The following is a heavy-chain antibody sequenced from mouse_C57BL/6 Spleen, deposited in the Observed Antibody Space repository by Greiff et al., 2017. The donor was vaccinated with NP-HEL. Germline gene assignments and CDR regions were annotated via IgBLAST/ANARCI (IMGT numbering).Heavy chain of an antibody. V-gene: IGHV1-52*01. CDR2: IDPSDSET. CDR3: ARGDTTVVEGGFAY. CDR1: GYTFTSYW. J-gene: IGHJ3*01. D-gene: IGHD1-1*01. Sequence: QVQLKQPGAELVRPGSSVKLSCKASGYTFTSYWMHWVKQRPIQGLEWIGNIDPSDSETHYNQKFKDKATLTVDKSSSTAYMQLSSLTSEDSAVYYCARGDTTVVEGGFAYWGQGTLVTVSA.